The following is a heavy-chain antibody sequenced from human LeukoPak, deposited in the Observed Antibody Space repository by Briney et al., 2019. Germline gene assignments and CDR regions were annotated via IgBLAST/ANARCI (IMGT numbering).Heavy chain of an antibody. Sequence: SETLSLTCTVSGGSISSYYWNWIRQPPGKGLEWIGYIYYSGSTNYNPSLKSRVTISVDTSKNQFSLYLNSVTAADTAVYYCASRMVRGFGVDVWGKGTTVTVSS. CDR1: GGSISSYY. CDR3: ASRMVRGFGVDV. J-gene: IGHJ6*04. D-gene: IGHD3-10*01. V-gene: IGHV4-59*08. CDR2: IYYSGST.